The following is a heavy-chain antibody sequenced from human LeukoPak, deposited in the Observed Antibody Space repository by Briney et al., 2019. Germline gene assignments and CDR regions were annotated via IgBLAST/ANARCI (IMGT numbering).Heavy chain of an antibody. V-gene: IGHV3-7*01. CDR2: LRPDGSDK. J-gene: IGHJ5*02. Sequence: PGVSLRLSCTGYGFTFSDYCMTWARQAPGEGLEWVVNLRPDGSDKYYVYSVKGRFTISRDNAKELVYLQMNSLRAEDTAVYYCARDAYDDASESWGQGTLVTVSS. CDR3: ARDAYDDASES. D-gene: IGHD3-3*01. CDR1: GFTFSDYC.